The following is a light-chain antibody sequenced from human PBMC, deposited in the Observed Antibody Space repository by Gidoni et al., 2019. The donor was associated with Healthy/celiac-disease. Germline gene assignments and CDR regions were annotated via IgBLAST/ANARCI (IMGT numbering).Light chain of an antibody. J-gene: IGLJ2*01. CDR3: NSRDSSGNLLV. Sequence: SSELTQDPAVSVALGQTVRITCQGDSLRSYYASWYQQKPGQAPVLVIYGKNNRPSGNPDRFSGSSSGNTASVTITGAQAEDEADYYCNSRDSSGNLLVFGGGTKLTVL. CDR2: GKN. CDR1: SLRSYY. V-gene: IGLV3-19*01.